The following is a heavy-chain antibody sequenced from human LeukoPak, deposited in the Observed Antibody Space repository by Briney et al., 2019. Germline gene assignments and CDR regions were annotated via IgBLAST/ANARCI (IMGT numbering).Heavy chain of an antibody. D-gene: IGHD3-3*01. CDR2: ISSSGSTI. V-gene: IGHV3-11*04. CDR3: ARDDYDFWSGHTENYYYYGMDV. J-gene: IGHJ6*02. Sequence: GGSLRLSCAASGFTFSDYYMSWIRQAPGKGLEWVSYISSSGSTIYYADSVKGRFTISRDNAKNSLYLQMNSLRAEDTAVYYCARDDYDFWSGHTENYYYYGMDVWGQGTTVTVSS. CDR1: GFTFSDYY.